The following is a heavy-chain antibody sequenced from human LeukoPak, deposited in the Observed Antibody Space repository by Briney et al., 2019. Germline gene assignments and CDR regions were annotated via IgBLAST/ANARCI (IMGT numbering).Heavy chain of an antibody. Sequence: ASVKVSCKASGYTFTGYYMHRVRQAPGRGLEWMGWINPNSGGTNYAQKFQGRVTMTRDTSISTAYMELGRLRSDDTAVYYCARAPTVTTGDYWGQGTLVTVSS. J-gene: IGHJ4*02. CDR2: INPNSGGT. CDR3: ARAPTVTTGDY. CDR1: GYTFTGYY. D-gene: IGHD4-17*01. V-gene: IGHV1-2*02.